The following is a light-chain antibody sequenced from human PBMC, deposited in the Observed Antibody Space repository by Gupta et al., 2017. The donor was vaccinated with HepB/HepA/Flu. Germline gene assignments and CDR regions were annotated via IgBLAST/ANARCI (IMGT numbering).Light chain of an antibody. J-gene: IGKJ4*02. V-gene: IGKV1-39*01. CDR2: AAS. CDR1: QSIVIY. CDR3: QQSYSTHT. Sequence: DILMTQSPSSLSASVGDRVTITCRASQSIVIYLSWYQQKPGKAPKLLIYAASKLQSGVTSRFSGSGSGRDFTLTSSRRQTEDFANYYGQQSYSTHTFGGGTKVEIK.